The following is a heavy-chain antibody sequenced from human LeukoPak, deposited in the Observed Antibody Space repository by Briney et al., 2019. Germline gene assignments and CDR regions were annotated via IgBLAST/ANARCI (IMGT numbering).Heavy chain of an antibody. J-gene: IGHJ5*02. CDR2: IYHSGNA. CDR3: ARDPRWLTPDCTSTSCYENYFDP. CDR1: GYSISSGYQ. Sequence: SETLSLTCGVSGYSISSGYQWAWIRQSPGKGLGWIGSIYHSGNAHYNPSLKSPVTLSEETSKNQFSLNMYSVTAEDTAVYYCARDPRWLTPDCTSTSCYENYFDPWGQGTLVTVSS. V-gene: IGHV4-38-2*02. D-gene: IGHD2-2*01.